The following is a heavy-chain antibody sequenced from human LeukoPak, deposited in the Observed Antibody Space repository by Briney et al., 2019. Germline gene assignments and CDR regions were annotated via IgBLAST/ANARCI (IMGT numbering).Heavy chain of an antibody. J-gene: IGHJ6*02. CDR3: AKDIEGQLSYYYYGMDV. CDR1: GFTFDDYA. D-gene: IGHD2-2*01. CDR2: ISWNSGSI. Sequence: PGRSLRLSCAASGFTFDDYAMHWVRQAPGKGLEWVSGISWNSGSIGYADSVKGRFTISRDNAKNSLYLQMNSLRAEDTALYYCAKDIEGQLSYYYYGMDVWGQGTTVTVSS. V-gene: IGHV3-9*01.